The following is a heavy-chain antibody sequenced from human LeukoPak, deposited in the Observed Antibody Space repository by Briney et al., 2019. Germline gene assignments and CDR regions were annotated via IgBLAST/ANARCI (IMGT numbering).Heavy chain of an antibody. J-gene: IGHJ6*03. CDR1: GFTFSDYY. V-gene: IGHV3-11*04. CDR2: ISSSGSTI. D-gene: IGHD3-3*01. CDR3: ARVEVGPKIWYYYYYMDV. Sequence: GGSLRLFCAASGFTFSDYYMSWIRQAPGKGLEWVSYISSSGSTIYYADSVKGRFTISRDNAKNSLYLQMNSLRAEDTAVYYCARVEVGPKIWYYYYYMDVWGQGTLVTVSS.